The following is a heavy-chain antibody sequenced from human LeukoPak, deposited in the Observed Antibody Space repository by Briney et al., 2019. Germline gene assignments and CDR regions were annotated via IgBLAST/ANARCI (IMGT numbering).Heavy chain of an antibody. CDR2: IYGDDTT. CDR1: GFSVSTNY. D-gene: IGHD2-2*01. CDR3: ARDYLGYCDSSRCYSGYGMDV. V-gene: IGHV3-66*01. Sequence: GSLRLSCAASGFSVSTNYINWVRQAPGKGLEWVSLIYGDDTTHFADSVTGRFAISKDNSKNTLYLQMNSLRVEDTAVYYCARDYLGYCDSSRCYSGYGMDVWGQGTTVTVSS. J-gene: IGHJ6*02.